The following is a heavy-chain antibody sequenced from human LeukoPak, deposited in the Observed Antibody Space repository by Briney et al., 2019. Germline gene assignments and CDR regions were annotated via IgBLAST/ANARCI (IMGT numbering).Heavy chain of an antibody. Sequence: GGSLRLSCAASGFSFSSYSMTWVRQAPGKGLEWVSHIRRNGGDRYYADSVKGRVTISRDNSKNTVYLEMNSLRVEDTAVYYCAKGGYDSWFDPWGEGTLVTVSS. V-gene: IGHV3-23*01. CDR1: GFSFSSYS. D-gene: IGHD3-3*01. CDR2: IRRNGGDR. J-gene: IGHJ5*02. CDR3: AKGGYDSWFDP.